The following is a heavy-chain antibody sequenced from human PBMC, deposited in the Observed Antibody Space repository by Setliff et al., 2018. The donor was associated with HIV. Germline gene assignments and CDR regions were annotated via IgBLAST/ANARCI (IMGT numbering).Heavy chain of an antibody. CDR3: ARDGMAVAADGFDI. CDR2: VNSDGNWT. V-gene: IGHV3-74*03. CDR1: GFMFINYR. Sequence: GGSLRLSCVASGFMFINYRMHWVRQAPGKGLEWVSRVNSDGNWTTYADSVKARFTISRDNAQNTLYLQMNSLRSEDTAVYFCARDGMAVAADGFDIWGQGTMVTVSS. J-gene: IGHJ3*02. D-gene: IGHD6-19*01.